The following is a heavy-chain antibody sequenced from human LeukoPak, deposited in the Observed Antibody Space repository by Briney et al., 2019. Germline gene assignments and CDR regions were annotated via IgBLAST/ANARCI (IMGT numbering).Heavy chain of an antibody. CDR3: ARSDSSGYYPEYFQH. CDR2: ISYDGSNK. CDR1: GFSFSSHT. J-gene: IGHJ1*01. D-gene: IGHD3-22*01. Sequence: GRSLSLSCAASGFSFSSHTMHWVRQAPGKGLEWVAVISYDGSNKYYVDSVKGRFTISRDNSKNTLYLQMNSLRTEDTAVYYCARSDSSGYYPEYFQHWGQGTLVTVSS. V-gene: IGHV3-30*04.